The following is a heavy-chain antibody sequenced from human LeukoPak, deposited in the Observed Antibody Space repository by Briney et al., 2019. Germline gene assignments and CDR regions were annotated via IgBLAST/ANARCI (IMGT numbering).Heavy chain of an antibody. D-gene: IGHD1-26*01. CDR2: IYYSGST. CDR1: GGSISSYY. Sequence: PSETLSLTCIVSGGSISSYYWSWIRQPPGKGLEWIGYIYYSGSTNYNPSLKSRVTISVDTSKNQFSLKLSSVTAADTAVYYCARHSGSYYYFDYWGQGTLVTVSS. J-gene: IGHJ4*02. CDR3: ARHSGSYYYFDY. V-gene: IGHV4-59*08.